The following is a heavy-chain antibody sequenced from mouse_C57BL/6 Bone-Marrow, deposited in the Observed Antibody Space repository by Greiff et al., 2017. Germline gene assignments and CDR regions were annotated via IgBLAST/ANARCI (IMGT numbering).Heavy chain of an antibody. CDR1: GYTFTSYW. Sequence: QVQLQQSGAELVKPGASVKLSCKASGYTFTSYWMHWVKQRPGRGLEWIGRIDPSSGGTKYNEKFKSKATLTVDKSSSTAYMQLSSLTSEDSAVYYCARGTVRAYECDMDYGGQGTAVTVSS. J-gene: IGHJ4*01. CDR3: ARGTVRAYECDMDY. V-gene: IGHV1-72*01. D-gene: IGHD2-12*01. CDR2: IDPSSGGT.